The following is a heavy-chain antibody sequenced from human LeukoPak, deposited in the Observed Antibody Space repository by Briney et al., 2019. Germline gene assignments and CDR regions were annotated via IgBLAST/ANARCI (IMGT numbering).Heavy chain of an antibody. CDR2: IRYDGSNK. D-gene: IGHD6-19*01. CDR3: AKDRGYSSGWYAGGVDY. J-gene: IGHJ4*02. CDR1: GFTSSSYG. V-gene: IGHV3-30*02. Sequence: GGSLRLSCAASGFTSSSYGMHWVRQAPGKGLEWVAFIRYDGSNKYYADSVKGRFTISRDNSKNTLYLQMNSLRAEDTAVYYCAKDRGYSSGWYAGGVDYWGQGTLVTVSS.